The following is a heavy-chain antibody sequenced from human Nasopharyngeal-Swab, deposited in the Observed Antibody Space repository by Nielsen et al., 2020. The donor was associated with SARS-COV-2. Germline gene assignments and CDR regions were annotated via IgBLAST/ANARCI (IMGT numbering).Heavy chain of an antibody. CDR3: ARAHSSSWQLFDY. J-gene: IGHJ4*02. CDR1: GFTFRDYY. D-gene: IGHD6-13*01. Sequence: LSLTCAASGFTFRDYYMSWIRQAPGKGLEWVSYISSSSSYTNYADSVKGRFTISRDNAKNSLYLQMNSLRAEDTAVYYCARAHSSSWQLFDYWGQGTLVTVSS. V-gene: IGHV3-11*05. CDR2: ISSSSSYT.